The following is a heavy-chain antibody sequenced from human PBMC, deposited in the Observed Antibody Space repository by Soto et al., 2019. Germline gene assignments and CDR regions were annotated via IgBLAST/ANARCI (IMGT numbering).Heavy chain of an antibody. CDR2: TYYRSKWYN. V-gene: IGHV6-1*01. CDR3: ARLVGNSWLDS. Sequence: QVQLQQSDPGLVKPSQTLSLTCAISGDSVSTDSATWDWMRQSPSRGLEWLGRTYYRSKWYNDYAVSVKGRITINPDTSNNQFSLQLNSVTPDDTAMYYCARLVGNSWLDSWGQGTLVTVSS. D-gene: IGHD2-2*01. CDR1: GDSVSTDSAT. J-gene: IGHJ5*01.